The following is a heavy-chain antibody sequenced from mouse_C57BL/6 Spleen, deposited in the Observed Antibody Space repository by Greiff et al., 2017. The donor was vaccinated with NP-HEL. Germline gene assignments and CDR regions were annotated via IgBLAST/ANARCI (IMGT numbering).Heavy chain of an antibody. CDR3: ARVGLGLYYFDY. J-gene: IGHJ2*01. CDR2: INPNNGGT. D-gene: IGHD4-1*01. CDR1: GYTFTDYN. V-gene: IGHV1-22*01. Sequence: EVQLQQSGPELVKPGASVKMSCKASGYTFTDYNMHWVKQSHGKSLEWIGYINPNNGGTSYNQKFKGKATLTVNKSSSTAYMELRSLTSEDSAVYYCARVGLGLYYFDYWGQGTTRTVSS.